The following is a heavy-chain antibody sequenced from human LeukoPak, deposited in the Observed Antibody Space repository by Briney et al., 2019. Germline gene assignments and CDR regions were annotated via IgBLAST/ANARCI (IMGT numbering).Heavy chain of an antibody. CDR1: GFTSSSHG. D-gene: IGHD3-10*01. CDR3: AKDRQYYASGSYSH. Sequence: PGGSLRLSCAASGFTSSSHGMHRVRQAPGKGLQWVAFIKFDGLVTYYADSVKGRFTISRDKSKNTLFLQMKSLRADDTAVYFCAKDRQYYASGSYSHWGQGTLVTVSS. J-gene: IGHJ4*02. CDR2: IKFDGLVT. V-gene: IGHV3-30*02.